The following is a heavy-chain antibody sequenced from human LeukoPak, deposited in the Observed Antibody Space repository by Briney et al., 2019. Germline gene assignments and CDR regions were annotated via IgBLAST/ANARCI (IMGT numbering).Heavy chain of an antibody. CDR3: ARDLHRGSHGMDV. CDR2: IYYSGST. J-gene: IGHJ6*02. CDR1: GGSISSYY. D-gene: IGHD4-11*01. V-gene: IGHV4-59*01. Sequence: PSETLSLTCTVSGGSISSYYWSWIRQPPGKGLEWIGYIYYSGSTNYNPSLKSRVTISVDTSKNQFSLKLSSVTAADTAAYYCARDLHRGSHGMDVWGQGTTVTVSS.